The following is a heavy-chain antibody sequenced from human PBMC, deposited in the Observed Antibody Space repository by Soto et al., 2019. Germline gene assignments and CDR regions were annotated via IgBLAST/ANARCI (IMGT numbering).Heavy chain of an antibody. J-gene: IGHJ3*02. CDR2: IYYSGST. CDR1: GGSISSGDYY. D-gene: IGHD3-3*01. Sequence: PSETLSLTRTVSGGSISSGDYYWSWIRQPPGKGLEWIGYIYYSGSTYYNPSLKSRVTISVDTSKNQFSLKLSSVTAADTAVYYCARDRRITIFGVVTFHAFDIWGQGTMVTVSS. CDR3: ARDRRITIFGVVTFHAFDI. V-gene: IGHV4-30-4*01.